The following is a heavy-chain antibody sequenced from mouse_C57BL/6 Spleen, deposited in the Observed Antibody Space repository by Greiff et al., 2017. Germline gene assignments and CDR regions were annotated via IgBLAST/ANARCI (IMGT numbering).Heavy chain of an antibody. CDR1: GFSLTSYG. J-gene: IGHJ4*01. CDR3: AKEGLLGLYAMDY. CDR2: IWRGGST. Sequence: VKLVESGPGLVQPSQCLSITCTVSGFSLTSYGVHWVRQSPGKGLEWLGVIWRGGSTDYNAAFMSSLSITKDNSKSQVFFNMNSLQADDTAIYYCAKEGLLGLYAMDYWGQGTSVTVSS. V-gene: IGHV2-5*01. D-gene: IGHD3-3*01.